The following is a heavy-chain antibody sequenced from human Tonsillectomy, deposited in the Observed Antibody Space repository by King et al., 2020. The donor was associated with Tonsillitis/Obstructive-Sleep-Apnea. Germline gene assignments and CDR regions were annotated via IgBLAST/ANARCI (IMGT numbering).Heavy chain of an antibody. CDR3: AREDCSTTTCYEGNSDWFDS. CDR2: ISSSSTYI. Sequence: QLVQSGGGLVKPGGSLRLSCAASGFTFSSYSMNWVRQAPGKGLEWVSSISSSSTYIYYADSVKGRFTISRDNAKNSLHLQMNSLRAEDTAVYYCAREDCSTTTCYEGNSDWFDSWGQGTLVTVSS. D-gene: IGHD2-2*01. CDR1: GFTFSSYS. V-gene: IGHV3-21*01. J-gene: IGHJ5*01.